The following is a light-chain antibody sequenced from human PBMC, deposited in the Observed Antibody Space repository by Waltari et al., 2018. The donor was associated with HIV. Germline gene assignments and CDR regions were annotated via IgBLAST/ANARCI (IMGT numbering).Light chain of an antibody. Sequence: DIVMTQSPDSLAASLGERATINCKSSQSVFYSSNNKNYLAWYQQKPGQPPKLLISWAATRESGVPDRFSGSGSGTDFTLTSSSLQAEDVAVYYCQQYYSTPLTFGGGTKVEIE. CDR3: QQYYSTPLT. CDR2: WAA. V-gene: IGKV4-1*01. J-gene: IGKJ4*01. CDR1: QSVFYSSNNKNY.